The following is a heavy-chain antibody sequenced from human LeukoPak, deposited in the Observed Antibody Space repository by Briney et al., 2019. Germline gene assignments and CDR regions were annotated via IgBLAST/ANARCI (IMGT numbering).Heavy chain of an antibody. J-gene: IGHJ4*02. CDR3: ARGVRGVMDY. CDR2: ISSSSSFI. Sequence: PGGSLRLSCAASGLNFNSYSMNWVRQAPGKGLEWVSSISSSSSFIYYADSLKGRFTISRDNAKNSLYLQMNSLRAEDTAVYYCARGVRGVMDYWGQGTLVTVSS. CDR1: GLNFNSYS. D-gene: IGHD3-10*01. V-gene: IGHV3-21*01.